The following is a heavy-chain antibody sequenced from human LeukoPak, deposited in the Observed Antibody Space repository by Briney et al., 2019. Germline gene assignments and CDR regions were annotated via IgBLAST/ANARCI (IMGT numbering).Heavy chain of an antibody. Sequence: SVKVSCKASGGTFSSNAISWVRQAPGQGLEWMGGIIPLFGTTNYAQKFQGRVTISADESTSTAYMEQNSLRSEDTAVYYCARVVVVVPIGGLGWFDPWGQGTLVTVSS. CDR2: IIPLFGTT. CDR1: GGTFSSNA. V-gene: IGHV1-69*13. CDR3: ARVVVVVPIGGLGWFDP. D-gene: IGHD2-2*01. J-gene: IGHJ5*02.